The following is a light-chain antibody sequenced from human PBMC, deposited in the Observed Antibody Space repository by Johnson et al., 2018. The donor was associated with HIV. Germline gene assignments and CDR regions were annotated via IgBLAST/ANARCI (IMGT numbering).Light chain of an antibody. CDR3: GTWASSLSAVV. V-gene: IGLV1-51*02. J-gene: IGLJ1*01. Sequence: QSVLTQPPSVSAAPGQKVTISCSGSSSNIGNNYVSWYQQLPGTAPKLLIFENNKRPSGIPDRFSGSKSGTSATLGLTGLHTGDEAAYYCGTWASSLSAVVFGAGANVTGL. CDR1: SSNIGNNY. CDR2: ENN.